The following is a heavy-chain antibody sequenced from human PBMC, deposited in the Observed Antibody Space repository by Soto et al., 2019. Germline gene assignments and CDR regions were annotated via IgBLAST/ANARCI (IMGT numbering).Heavy chain of an antibody. D-gene: IGHD1-1*01. J-gene: IGHJ4*02. Sequence: SVKVSCKASGGTFSSYAIGWVRQAPGQGLEWMGEIIPIFGTTNYAQKFQGRVTITADESTSTAYMELSSLRSEDTAVYHCARDTVTTPRKSYFDYWGQGTLVTVSS. CDR3: ARDTVTTPRKSYFDY. V-gene: IGHV1-69*13. CDR1: GGTFSSYA. CDR2: IIPIFGTT.